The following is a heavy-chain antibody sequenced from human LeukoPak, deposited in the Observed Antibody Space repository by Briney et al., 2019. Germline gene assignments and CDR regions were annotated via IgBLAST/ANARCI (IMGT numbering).Heavy chain of an antibody. CDR3: ARLPAYCSSTSCYYDY. J-gene: IGHJ4*02. CDR1: GVAVSSNS. D-gene: IGHD2-2*01. V-gene: IGHV3-66*04. Sequence: PGGSLRLSCAASGVAVSSNSFSWVRQAPGKGLEWVSVVDFGGNTNYADSVKGRFTISRDNAKNSLFLQMNSLRAEDTAVYYCARLPAYCSSTSCYYDYWGQGTLVTVSS. CDR2: VDFGGNT.